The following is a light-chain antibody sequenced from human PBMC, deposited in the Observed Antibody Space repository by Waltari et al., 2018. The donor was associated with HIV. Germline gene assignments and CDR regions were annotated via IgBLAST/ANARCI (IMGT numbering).Light chain of an antibody. J-gene: IGLJ1*01. CDR3: QLWDSSSDHYV. CDR2: DDT. CDR1: NLGTKS. Sequence: SYVLTQPASVSVAPGQTAKIPCGGNNLGTKSVQWYQQKPGQAPVLVIYDDTDRPSGIPERFSGSNSGNTATLTISRVEAGDEADYYCQLWDSSSDHYVFGQGTQVTVL. V-gene: IGLV3-21*02.